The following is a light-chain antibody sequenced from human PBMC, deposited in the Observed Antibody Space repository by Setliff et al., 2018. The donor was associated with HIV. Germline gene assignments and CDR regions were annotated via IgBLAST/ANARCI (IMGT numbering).Light chain of an antibody. Sequence: QSVLTQPASVSGSPGQSITISCTGTSSDVGYYKYVSWYQHHPGKAPKLMIYEVSNRPSGVSNRFSGSKSGNTASLTISGLQAEDEADYYRSSYTSSTTVVFGGGTKVTVL. CDR3: SSYTSSTTVV. CDR2: EVS. V-gene: IGLV2-14*01. CDR1: SSDVGYYKY. J-gene: IGLJ2*01.